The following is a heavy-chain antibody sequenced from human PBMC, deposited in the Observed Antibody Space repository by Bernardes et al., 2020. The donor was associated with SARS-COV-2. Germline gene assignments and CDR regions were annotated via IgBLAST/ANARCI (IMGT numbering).Heavy chain of an antibody. D-gene: IGHD5-18*01. CDR2: IFSNDEK. CDR3: ARIPRRGYTYGLMPVDI. J-gene: IGHJ3*02. CDR1: GFSLSNARMY. Sequence: GPTLVKPTETLTLTCTVSGFSLSNARMYVSWIRQPPGKALDWLAHIFSNDEKSYSTSLKSRLTISKDTSKSQVVLTMTNMDPVYTATYYYARIPRRGYTYGLMPVDIWGKGKMVTVYS. V-gene: IGHV2-26*01.